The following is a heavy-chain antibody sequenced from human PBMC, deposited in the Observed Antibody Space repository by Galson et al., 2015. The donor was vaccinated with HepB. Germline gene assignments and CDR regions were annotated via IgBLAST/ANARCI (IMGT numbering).Heavy chain of an antibody. Sequence: SLRLSCAASGFSFNTFVLHWVRQAPGRGLEWVALIWSDGSSPYYGDSVRGRFTISGDNSKNMLYLQMNNLRVADTAIYYCARDVVDDIDNDDYSSAAGYWGQGTLVTVSS. CDR2: IWSDGSSP. J-gene: IGHJ4*02. CDR3: ARDVVDDIDNDDYSSAAGY. D-gene: IGHD4-17*01. V-gene: IGHV3-33*01. CDR1: GFSFNTFV.